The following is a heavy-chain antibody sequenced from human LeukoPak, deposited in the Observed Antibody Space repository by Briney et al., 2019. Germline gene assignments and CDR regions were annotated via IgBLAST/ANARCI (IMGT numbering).Heavy chain of an antibody. V-gene: IGHV1-2*02. J-gene: IGHJ4*02. CDR2: INPNSGGT. CDR1: GYTFTSYG. D-gene: IGHD4-11*01. CDR3: ARINYRPIIKFFDF. Sequence: ASVKVSCKASGYTFTSYGISWVRQAPGQGLEWMGWINPNSGGTNYAQKFQGRVTMTRDTSTSTVYMELSSLRSDDTAVYYCARINYRPIIKFFDFWGQGTLVTVSS.